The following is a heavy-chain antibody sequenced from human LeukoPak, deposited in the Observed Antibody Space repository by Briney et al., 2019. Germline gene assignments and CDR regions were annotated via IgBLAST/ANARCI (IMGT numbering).Heavy chain of an antibody. J-gene: IGHJ4*02. Sequence: ASVKVSCKASGGTFSSYAISWVRQAPGQGLEWMGRINPNSGGTNYAQKFQGRVTMTRDTSISTAYMELSRLRSDDTAVYYCARDPVRSGYYDNDYWGQGTLVTVSS. CDR1: GGTFSSYA. CDR3: ARDPVRSGYYDNDY. V-gene: IGHV1-2*06. CDR2: INPNSGGT. D-gene: IGHD3-22*01.